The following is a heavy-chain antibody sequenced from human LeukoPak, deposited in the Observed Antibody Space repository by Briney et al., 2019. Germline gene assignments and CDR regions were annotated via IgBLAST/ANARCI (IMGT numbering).Heavy chain of an antibody. CDR1: GFTFSSYR. J-gene: IGHJ4*02. Sequence: GGSLRLSCAASGFTFSSYRMNWVRQAPGKGLEWVSGINWNGGSTGYADSVKGRFTISRDNAKNSLYLQMNSLRAEDTALYYCARMAYYDSSGYYLGWWGQGTLVTVSS. CDR3: ARMAYYDSSGYYLGW. CDR2: INWNGGST. V-gene: IGHV3-20*04. D-gene: IGHD3-22*01.